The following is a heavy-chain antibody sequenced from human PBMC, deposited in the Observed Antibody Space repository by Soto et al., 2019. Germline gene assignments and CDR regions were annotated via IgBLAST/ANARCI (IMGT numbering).Heavy chain of an antibody. CDR1: GGSVSSGSYY. J-gene: IGHJ4*02. CDR2: IYYSGST. D-gene: IGHD2-15*01. Sequence: QVQLQESGPGLVKPSETLSLTCTVSGGSVSSGSYYWSWIRQPPGKGLEWIGYIYYSGSTNYNPSLKSRVTISVDTSKNQFSLKLSSVTAADTAVYYCARVRSGWTDFAYWGQGTLVTVSS. CDR3: ARVRSGWTDFAY. V-gene: IGHV4-61*01.